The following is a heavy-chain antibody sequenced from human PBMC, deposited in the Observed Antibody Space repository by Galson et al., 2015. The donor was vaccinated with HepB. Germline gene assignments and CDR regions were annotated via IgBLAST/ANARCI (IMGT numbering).Heavy chain of an antibody. J-gene: IGHJ6*02. CDR2: INAGNGNT. V-gene: IGHV1-3*01. Sequence: SVKVSCKASGYTFTSYAMHWVRQAPGQRLEWMGWINAGNGNTKYSQKFQGRVTITRDTSASTAYMELSSLRSEDTAVYYCARALGSSSWDYYYYGMDVWGQGTTVTVSS. CDR1: GYTFTSYA. D-gene: IGHD6-13*01. CDR3: ARALGSSSWDYYYYGMDV.